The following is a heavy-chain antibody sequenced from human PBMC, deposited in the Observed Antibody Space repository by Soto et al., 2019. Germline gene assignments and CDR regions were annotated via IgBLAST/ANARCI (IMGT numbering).Heavy chain of an antibody. CDR1: GFSLSTSGVG. CDR2: IYWDDDK. D-gene: IGHD2-15*01. J-gene: IGHJ4*02. CDR3: AHIQSVACFDY. V-gene: IGHV2-5*02. Sequence: QITLKESGPTLVKPTQTLTLTCTFSGFSLSTSGVGVAWIRQPPGKALEWLALIYWDDDKRYSPSLKSRLTITKDTSKTQVVLTMTNMDPVDTATYYCAHIQSVACFDYWGQGTLVTVSS.